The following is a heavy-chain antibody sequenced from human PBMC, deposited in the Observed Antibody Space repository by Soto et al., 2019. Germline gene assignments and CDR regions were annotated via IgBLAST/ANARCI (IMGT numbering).Heavy chain of an antibody. CDR1: GFTFSNAW. CDR2: IKSKTDGGTT. J-gene: IGHJ6*02. CDR3: TTGHPPPWELLVAPPFSTYYYGMDV. V-gene: IGHV3-15*01. D-gene: IGHD1-26*01. Sequence: PGGSLRLSCAASGFTFSNAWMSWVRQAPGKGLEWVGRIKSKTDGGTTDYAAPVKGRFTISRDDSKNTLYLQMNSLKTEDTAVYYCTTGHPPPWELLVAPPFSTYYYGMDVWGQGTTVTVSS.